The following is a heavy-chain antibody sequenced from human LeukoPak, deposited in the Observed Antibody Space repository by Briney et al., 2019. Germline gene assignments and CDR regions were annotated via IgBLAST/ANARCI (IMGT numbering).Heavy chain of an antibody. J-gene: IGHJ4*02. D-gene: IGHD2-21*02. CDR1: GYTFTGYY. CDR2: INPNSGGT. Sequence: ASVKVSCKASGYTFTGYYMHWVRQAPGQGLDWMGRINPNSGGTNYAQKFQGRVTMTRDTSISTAYMELSRLRSDDTAVYYCAREVAYCGGDCYFALWGRGTLVTASS. CDR3: AREVAYCGGDCYFAL. V-gene: IGHV1-2*06.